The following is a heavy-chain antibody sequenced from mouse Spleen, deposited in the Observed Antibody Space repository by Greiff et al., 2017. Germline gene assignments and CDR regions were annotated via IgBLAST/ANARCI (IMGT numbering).Heavy chain of an antibody. CDR2: INPSSGYT. Sequence: VQLQQSGAELARPGASVKMSCKASGYTFTSYTMHWVKQRPGQGLEWIGYINPSSGYTKYNQKFKDKATLTADKSSSTAYMQLSSLTSEDSAVYYCARWDGYYVAFDYWGQGTTLTVSS. J-gene: IGHJ2*01. V-gene: IGHV1-4*01. CDR3: ARWDGYYVAFDY. CDR1: GYTFTSYT. D-gene: IGHD2-3*01.